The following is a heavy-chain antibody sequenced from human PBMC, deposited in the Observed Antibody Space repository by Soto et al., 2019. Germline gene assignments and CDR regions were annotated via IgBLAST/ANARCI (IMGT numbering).Heavy chain of an antibody. D-gene: IGHD3-3*01. Sequence: GESLKICCKGSGYNFAGYWIAWVRQMPGKGRELMGIIYPSDSDTRYRPSFQGQVTISADKSISSAYLQWSSLRASDTAMYYCARGGVSTRTFDYWGQGTPVTVSS. CDR3: ARGGVSTRTFDY. CDR2: IYPSDSDT. J-gene: IGHJ4*02. V-gene: IGHV5-51*01. CDR1: GYNFAGYW.